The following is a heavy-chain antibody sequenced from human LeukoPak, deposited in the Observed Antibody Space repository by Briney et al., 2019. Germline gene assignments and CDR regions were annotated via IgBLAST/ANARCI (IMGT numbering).Heavy chain of an antibody. D-gene: IGHD5-18*01. J-gene: IGHJ4*02. CDR3: ARSGSYGYVGGDY. CDR1: GFTFNTYN. CDR2: ITSSSSYI. Sequence: GGSLRLSCAASGFTFNTYNMNWVRQAPGQGLEWVSSITSSSSYIYYADSVKGRFTISRDNAKNSLYLQMNSLGSEDMAVYYCARSGSYGYVGGDYWGQGTLVTVSS. V-gene: IGHV3-21*01.